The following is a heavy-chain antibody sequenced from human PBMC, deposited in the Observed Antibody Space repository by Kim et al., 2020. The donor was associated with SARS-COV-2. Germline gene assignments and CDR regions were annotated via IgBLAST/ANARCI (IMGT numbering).Heavy chain of an antibody. D-gene: IGHD6-13*01. CDR1: GYTFTGYY. Sequence: ASVKVSCKASGYTFTGYYMHWVRQAPGQGLEWMGWINPNSGGTNYAQKFQGRVTMTRDTSISTAYMELSRLRSDDTAVYYCARVKKGQQLQDYWGQGTLVTVSS. CDR2: INPNSGGT. J-gene: IGHJ4*02. CDR3: ARVKKGQQLQDY. V-gene: IGHV1-2*02.